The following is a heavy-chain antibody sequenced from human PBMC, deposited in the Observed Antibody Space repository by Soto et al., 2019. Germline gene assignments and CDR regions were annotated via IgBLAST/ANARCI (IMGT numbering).Heavy chain of an antibody. CDR2: ISCSGGST. D-gene: IGHD3-9*01. V-gene: IGHV3-23*01. J-gene: IGHJ6*02. CDR3: AKDQARNILTGYWYYYYYGMDV. CDR1: GLTFSSYA. Sequence: PWGSLGLSCAASGLTFSSYAMSWVRQAPGNGLEWVSAISCSGGSTYYADSVKGRFTISRDNSKNTLYLQMNSLRAEDTAVYYCAKDQARNILTGYWYYYYYGMDVWGQGTTVTVSS.